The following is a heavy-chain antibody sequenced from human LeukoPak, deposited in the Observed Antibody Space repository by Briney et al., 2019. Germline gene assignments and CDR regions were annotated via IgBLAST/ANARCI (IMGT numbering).Heavy chain of an antibody. CDR3: VRAFGFPDAFDI. CDR2: IYTSGST. CDR1: GGSISSGSYY. J-gene: IGHJ3*02. V-gene: IGHV4-61*02. D-gene: IGHD3-16*01. Sequence: SETLSLTCTVSGGSISSGSYYWSWIRQPAGKGLEWIGRIYTSGSTNYNPSLKSRVTISVDTSKNQFSLKLSSVTAADTAVYYCVRAFGFPDAFDIWGQGTMVTVSP.